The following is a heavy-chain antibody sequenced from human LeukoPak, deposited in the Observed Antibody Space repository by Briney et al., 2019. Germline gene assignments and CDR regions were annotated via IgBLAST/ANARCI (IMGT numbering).Heavy chain of an antibody. CDR2: ISYDGSNK. CDR3: AKEMGFYDSSGYSDY. J-gene: IGHJ4*02. Sequence: GGSLRLSCAASGFTFSSYGMHWVRQAPGKGLEWVAVISYDGSNKYYADSVKGRFTISRDNSKNTLYLQMNSLRAEDTAVYYCAKEMGFYDSSGYSDYWGQGTLVTVSS. V-gene: IGHV3-30*18. CDR1: GFTFSSYG. D-gene: IGHD3-22*01.